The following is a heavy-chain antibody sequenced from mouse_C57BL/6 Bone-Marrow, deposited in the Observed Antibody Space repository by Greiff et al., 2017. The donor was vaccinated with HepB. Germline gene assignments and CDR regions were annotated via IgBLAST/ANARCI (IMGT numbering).Heavy chain of an antibody. Sequence: QVQLQQPGAELVKPGASVKLSCKASGYTFTSYWMHWVKQRPGQGLEWIGMIHPNSGSTNYNEKFKSKATLTVDKSSSTAYMQLSSLTSEDSAVYDCARGGYYYGSSSYWYFDVWGTGTTVTVSS. J-gene: IGHJ1*03. V-gene: IGHV1-64*01. CDR1: GYTFTSYW. CDR2: IHPNSGST. D-gene: IGHD1-1*01. CDR3: ARGGYYYGSSSYWYFDV.